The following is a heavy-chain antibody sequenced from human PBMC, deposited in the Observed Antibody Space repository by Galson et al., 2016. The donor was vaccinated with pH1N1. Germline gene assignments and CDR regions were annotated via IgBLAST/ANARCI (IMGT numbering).Heavy chain of an antibody. Sequence: SLRLSCAASGFTISNNWMHWVRQVPGKGLVWVSRIADYADLTNHADSVKGRFTNSRDNARNIFYLQMNSLRAEDSAVYYCVRDFGGSNDCWGQGTLVTVSS. V-gene: IGHV3-74*01. CDR1: GFTISNNW. CDR3: VRDFGGSNDC. CDR2: IADYADLT. D-gene: IGHD4-23*01. J-gene: IGHJ4*02.